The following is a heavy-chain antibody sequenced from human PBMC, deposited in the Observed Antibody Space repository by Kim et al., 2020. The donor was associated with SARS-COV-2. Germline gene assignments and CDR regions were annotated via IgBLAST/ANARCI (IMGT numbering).Heavy chain of an antibody. Sequence: SETLSLTCAVYGGSFSGYYWSWIRQPPGKGLEWIGEINHSGSTNYNPSLKSRVTISVDTSKNQFSLKLSSVTAADTAVYYCARGISFMVRGVIIGDYFDYWGQGTLVTVSS. V-gene: IGHV4-34*01. J-gene: IGHJ4*02. CDR1: GGSFSGYY. CDR2: INHSGST. D-gene: IGHD3-10*01. CDR3: ARGISFMVRGVIIGDYFDY.